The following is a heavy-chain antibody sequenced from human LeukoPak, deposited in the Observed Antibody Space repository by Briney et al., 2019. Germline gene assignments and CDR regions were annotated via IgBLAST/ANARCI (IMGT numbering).Heavy chain of an antibody. Sequence: ASVKVSCKASGYTFTSYGISWVRQAPGQGLEWMGWISAYNGNTNYAQKLQGRVTMTTDTSTSTAYMELRSLRSDDTAVYYCARRGKSIAAAGNDDAFDIWGQGTMVTVSS. V-gene: IGHV1-18*01. CDR2: ISAYNGNT. CDR1: GYTFTSYG. D-gene: IGHD6-13*01. CDR3: ARRGKSIAAAGNDDAFDI. J-gene: IGHJ3*02.